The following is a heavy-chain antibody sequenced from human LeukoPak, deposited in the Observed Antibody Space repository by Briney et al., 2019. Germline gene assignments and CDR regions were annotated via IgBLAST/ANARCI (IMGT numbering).Heavy chain of an antibody. CDR1: GYSISSGYY. V-gene: IGHV4-38-2*01. J-gene: IGHJ5*02. CDR3: ARGDFWGAYPQHNWFDP. CDR2: MYHRESP. Sequence: SDTLSLTCAVSGYSISSGYYWGWIRQPPGKGLEWIGNMYHRESPYYNPSLKSRVTISVDTSKNQLYLKLSSVTAADTAIYYCARGDFWGAYPQHNWFDPWGQGTLVTVSS. D-gene: IGHD3-3*01.